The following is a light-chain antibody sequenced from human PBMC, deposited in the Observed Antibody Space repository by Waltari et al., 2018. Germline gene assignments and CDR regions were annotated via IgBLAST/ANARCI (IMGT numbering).Light chain of an antibody. Sequence: HLRPGSAPTSVIYDDSQRPAGVPARFSGSIDSSSTAASLTISGLKTEDKDDYYGQSYDSSTAVVFGGGTKLTVL. V-gene: IGLV6-57*02. CDR3: QSYDSSTAVV. J-gene: IGLJ2*01. CDR2: DDS.